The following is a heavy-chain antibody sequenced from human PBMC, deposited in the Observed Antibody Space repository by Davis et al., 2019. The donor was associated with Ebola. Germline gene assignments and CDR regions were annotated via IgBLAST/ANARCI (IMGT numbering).Heavy chain of an antibody. Sequence: PSETLSLTCTVSGGSISSGSYYWSWIRQPAGKGLEWIEHIYTSGSTNYNPSLKSRVTISVDTSKNQFSLKLSSVTAADTAVYYCARDRGEYDFWSGYWELVRWFDPWGQGTLVTVSS. CDR2: IYTSGST. V-gene: IGHV4-61*09. CDR1: GGSISSGSYY. J-gene: IGHJ5*02. D-gene: IGHD3-3*01. CDR3: ARDRGEYDFWSGYWELVRWFDP.